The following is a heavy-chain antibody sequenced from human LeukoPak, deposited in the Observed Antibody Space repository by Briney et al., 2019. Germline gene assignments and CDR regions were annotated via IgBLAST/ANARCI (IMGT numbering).Heavy chain of an antibody. CDR3: ATDVGGAMFDY. CDR1: GFTFSNYL. J-gene: IGHJ4*02. V-gene: IGHV3-7*03. CDR2: IKLDGNE. Sequence: GGSLRLSCAASGFTFSNYLMTWVRQAPGKGLEWLAIIKLDGNEYHVASVKGRFTISRDNAKNSLYLQMNSLRVEDTAIYYCATDVGGAMFDYWGQGTLVTVSS. D-gene: IGHD3-10*01.